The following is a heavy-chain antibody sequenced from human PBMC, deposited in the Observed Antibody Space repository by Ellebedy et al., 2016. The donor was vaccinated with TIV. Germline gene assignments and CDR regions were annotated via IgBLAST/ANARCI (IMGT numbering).Heavy chain of an antibody. D-gene: IGHD3-10*01. Sequence: GGSLRLSCSASAFTFSSHAMSWVRQAPGKGLEWVSAISGSGDSTYYADSVKGRFTIYRDNSKNTLYLQMNSLRAEDTALYYCAKDYFYGSGYDYWGQGTLVTVSS. V-gene: IGHV3-23*01. CDR3: AKDYFYGSGYDY. CDR1: AFTFSSHA. CDR2: ISGSGDST. J-gene: IGHJ4*02.